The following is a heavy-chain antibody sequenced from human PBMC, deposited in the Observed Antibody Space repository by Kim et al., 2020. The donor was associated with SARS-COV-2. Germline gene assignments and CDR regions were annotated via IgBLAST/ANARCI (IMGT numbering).Heavy chain of an antibody. CDR3: ARAIAVAGHYYYYGMDV. V-gene: IGHV4-34*01. D-gene: IGHD6-19*01. CDR2: INHSGST. J-gene: IGHJ6*01. Sequence: SETLSLTCAVYGGSFSGYYWSWIRQPPGKGLEWIGEINHSGSTNYNPSLKSRVTISVDTSKNQFSLKLSSVTAADTAVYYCARAIAVAGHYYYYGMDVWG. CDR1: GGSFSGYY.